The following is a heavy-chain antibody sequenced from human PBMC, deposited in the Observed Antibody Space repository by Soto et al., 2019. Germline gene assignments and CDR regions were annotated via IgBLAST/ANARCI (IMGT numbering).Heavy chain of an antibody. CDR3: ARHRREWHNQYYYYYGMDV. V-gene: IGHV5-51*01. D-gene: IGHD3-3*01. CDR2: IYPSDSDI. Sequence: GESLKISCKGSGYTFTSYWIGWVRQMPGEGLEWMGVIYPSDSDIRYSPSFQGKVTISADKSISTAYLQWKSLKASDTAIYYCARHRREWHNQYYYYYGMDVWGQGTTVTVSS. CDR1: GYTFTSYW. J-gene: IGHJ6*02.